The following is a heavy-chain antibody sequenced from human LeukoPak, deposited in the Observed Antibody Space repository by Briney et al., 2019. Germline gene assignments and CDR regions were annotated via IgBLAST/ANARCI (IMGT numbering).Heavy chain of an antibody. CDR2: ISYDGSNK. D-gene: IGHD3-22*01. J-gene: IGHJ6*02. V-gene: IGHV3-30-3*01. CDR1: GFTFSSYA. Sequence: GVSLRLSCAASGFTFSSYAMHWVRQAPGKGLEWVAVISYDGSNKYYADSVKGRFTISRDNSKNTLYLQMNSLRAEDTAVYYCARDPTYYDSSGYHEYGMDVWGQGTTVTVSS. CDR3: ARDPTYYDSSGYHEYGMDV.